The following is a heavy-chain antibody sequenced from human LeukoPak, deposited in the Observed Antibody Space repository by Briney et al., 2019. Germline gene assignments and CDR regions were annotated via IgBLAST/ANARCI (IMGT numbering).Heavy chain of an antibody. CDR3: ARDRGMVRGVIMTYYFDS. CDR2: ISGSGLST. Sequence: GGSLRLSCAASGFTFTNYSMHWVRQAPGKGLEWVSGISGSGLSTNNADSVKGRFTISRDNSKNTLHLQLNSLRVEDTAVYYCARDRGMVRGVIMTYYFDSWGQGTLVTVSS. CDR1: GFTFTNYS. V-gene: IGHV3-23*01. D-gene: IGHD3-10*01. J-gene: IGHJ4*02.